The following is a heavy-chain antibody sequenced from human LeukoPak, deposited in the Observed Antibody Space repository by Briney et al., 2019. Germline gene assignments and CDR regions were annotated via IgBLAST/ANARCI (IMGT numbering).Heavy chain of an antibody. CDR2: ISGGGGST. CDR1: GFTFSTYG. V-gene: IGHV3-23*01. D-gene: IGHD5/OR15-5a*01. J-gene: IGHJ3*02. Sequence: GGSLRLSCAASGFTFSTYGMSWVRQAPGKGLEWVSAISGGGGSTYYADSVKGRFIISRDNSKNTLYLQMNSLRAEDTAVYYCAKDTSVGAFDIWGQGTMVTVSS. CDR3: AKDTSVGAFDI.